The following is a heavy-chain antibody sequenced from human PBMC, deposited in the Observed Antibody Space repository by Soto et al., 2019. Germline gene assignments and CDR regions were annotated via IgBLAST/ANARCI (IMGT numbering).Heavy chain of an antibody. CDR2: INHSGSI. J-gene: IGHJ6*02. CDR3: ARGGWSMDV. CDR1: GGSFSGYY. D-gene: IGHD2-15*01. Sequence: SETLSLTCAVYGGSFSGYYWSWIRQPPGKGLEWIGEINHSGSINYNPSLKSRVTISVDTSKNQFSLKLSSVTAADTAVYYCARGGWSMDVWGQGTTVTVSS. V-gene: IGHV4-34*01.